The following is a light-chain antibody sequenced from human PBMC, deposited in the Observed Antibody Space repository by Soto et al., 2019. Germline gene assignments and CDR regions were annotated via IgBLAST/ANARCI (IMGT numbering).Light chain of an antibody. CDR1: QSLLHSDGNNC. V-gene: IGKV2-28*01. J-gene: IGKJ5*01. CDR3: MQSLQTSIT. CDR2: LGS. Sequence: DIVMTQSPLSLPVTPGEPASISCRSSQSLLHSDGNNCLDWYLQKPGQSPQLLIYLGSNRASGVPDRFSGSGSGTDFTLKISRVEAEDVGVYYCMQSLQTSITFGQGTRLDIK.